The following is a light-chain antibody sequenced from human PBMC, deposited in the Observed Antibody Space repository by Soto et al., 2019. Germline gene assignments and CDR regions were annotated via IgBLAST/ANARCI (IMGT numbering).Light chain of an antibody. J-gene: IGKJ3*01. Sequence: AIQMTQSPSSVSASVGDRVTITCRASQDIRNDLGWYQQKPGKAPNLLIYAASTLQIGVPSRFSGSGSGTDFTLTISSLQPEDFATYYCLQGYNFPHTFGPGTKVDIK. V-gene: IGKV1-6*01. CDR2: AAS. CDR1: QDIRND. CDR3: LQGYNFPHT.